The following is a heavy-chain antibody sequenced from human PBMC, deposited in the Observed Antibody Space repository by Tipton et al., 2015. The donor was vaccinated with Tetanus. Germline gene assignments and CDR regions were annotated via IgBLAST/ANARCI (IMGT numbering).Heavy chain of an antibody. Sequence: GASFSSGDYYWSWIRKPPGKDLEWIGYIYQTGTTYYNPSLKGRVTISMDRSNTQFSLRLDSLTAADTAVYYCARENWVACNNGDTCYSGWFDPWGQGTLVTVSS. CDR1: GASFSSGDYY. V-gene: IGHV4-30-4*01. CDR2: IYQTGTT. J-gene: IGHJ5*02. CDR3: ARENWVACNNGDTCYSGWFDP. D-gene: IGHD2-8*01.